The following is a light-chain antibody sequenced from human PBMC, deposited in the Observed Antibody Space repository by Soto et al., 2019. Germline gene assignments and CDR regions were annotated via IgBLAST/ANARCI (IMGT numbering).Light chain of an antibody. J-gene: IGKJ1*01. CDR1: QSVSSNY. V-gene: IGKV3-20*01. Sequence: ENVLTQFPGTLSLSPGERATLSCRASQSVSSNYLAWYQQKPGQAPRLLIYGASSRAAGIPGRFRGSGSGTDFTLTISRLEPEDFAVYYCQHFGSSPPWPFGQGTKVEMK. CDR2: GAS. CDR3: QHFGSSPPWP.